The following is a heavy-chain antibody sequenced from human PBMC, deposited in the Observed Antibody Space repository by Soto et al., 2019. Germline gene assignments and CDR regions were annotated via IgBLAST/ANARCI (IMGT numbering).Heavy chain of an antibody. V-gene: IGHV1-69*01. CDR2: IIPSSDTT. CDR1: GGTFSSYA. CDR3: ARSQGSSTSLEIYYYYYYGMDV. Sequence: QVQLVQSGAEVKKPGSSVKVSCKASGGTFSSYAISWVRQAPGQGLEWMGGIIPSSDTTNYAQKFQGRVTIAADESMSTAYMELSSLRSEDTAVYYCARSQGSSTSLEIYYYYYYGMDVWGQGTTVTVSS. D-gene: IGHD2-2*01. J-gene: IGHJ6*02.